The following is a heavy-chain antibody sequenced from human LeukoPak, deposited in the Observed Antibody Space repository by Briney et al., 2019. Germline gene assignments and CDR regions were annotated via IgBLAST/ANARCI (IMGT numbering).Heavy chain of an antibody. Sequence: GRSLRLSCAASGFTFSSYDMHWVRQAPGKGLEWVAVISYDGSNKYYADSVKGRFTISRDNSKNTLYLQMNSLRAEDTAVYYCAKDLEYSSSSDFDYWGQGTLVTVSS. D-gene: IGHD6-6*01. V-gene: IGHV3-30*18. CDR1: GFTFSSYD. J-gene: IGHJ4*02. CDR2: ISYDGSNK. CDR3: AKDLEYSSSSDFDY.